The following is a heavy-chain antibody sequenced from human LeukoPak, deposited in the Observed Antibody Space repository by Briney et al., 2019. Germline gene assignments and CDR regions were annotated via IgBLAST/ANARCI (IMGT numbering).Heavy chain of an antibody. V-gene: IGHV3-15*01. Sequence: GGSLRLSCAASGFTFANAWMSWVRQAPGKGLECVGRIKSKTDGETTDYAAPVKGRFTISRDDSKNTLYLQMNSLKTEDTAVYYCTTDKVWGYDPKGPPMWGQGTLVTVSS. CDR3: TTDKVWGYDPKGPPM. CDR2: IKSKTDGETT. CDR1: GFTFANAW. D-gene: IGHD5-12*01. J-gene: IGHJ4*02.